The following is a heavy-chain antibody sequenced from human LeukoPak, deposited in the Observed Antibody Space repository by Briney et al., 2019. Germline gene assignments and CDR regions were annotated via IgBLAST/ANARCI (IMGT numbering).Heavy chain of an antibody. D-gene: IGHD5-18*01. CDR2: INHSGTT. Sequence: PSETLSLTCAVYGGSFSDHYWNWIRQPSGKGLEWIEEINHSGTTNYNASLKSRVTISVDTSKNHFSLKLNSMTAADTAVYYCARKASHYSYGLRAIDYWGQGNLVTVSS. CDR1: GGSFSDHY. CDR3: ARKASHYSYGLRAIDY. J-gene: IGHJ4*02. V-gene: IGHV4-34*01.